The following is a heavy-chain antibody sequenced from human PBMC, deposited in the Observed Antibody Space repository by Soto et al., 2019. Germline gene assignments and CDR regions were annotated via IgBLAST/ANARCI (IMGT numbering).Heavy chain of an antibody. V-gene: IGHV3-64*02. CDR3: ARSIHDFWSGYPQGFFDY. CDR1: GFTFSTYA. J-gene: IGHJ4*02. Sequence: PGGSLRLSCTASGFTFSTYAMHWVRQAPGKGLEYVSAISSNGGSTFYADSVQGRFTISRDNSKNTLYLQVGSLRPEDMAVYYCARSIHDFWSGYPQGFFDYWGQGTLVTVSS. CDR2: ISSNGGST. D-gene: IGHD3-3*01.